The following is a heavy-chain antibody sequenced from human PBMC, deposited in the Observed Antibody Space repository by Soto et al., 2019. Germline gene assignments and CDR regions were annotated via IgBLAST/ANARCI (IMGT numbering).Heavy chain of an antibody. CDR2: IYTNGST. J-gene: IGHJ3*02. Sequence: QVQLQESGPGLVKPSETLSLTCTVSGGSISSYYWSWIRQPAGKGLEWIGRIYTNGSTNYNPSLKSRVTMSVDTSKNQFSLKLSSVTAADTAVYYCASFDYYDSSGYYYFDAFDIWGQGTMVTVSS. CDR1: GGSISSYY. D-gene: IGHD3-22*01. V-gene: IGHV4-4*07. CDR3: ASFDYYDSSGYYYFDAFDI.